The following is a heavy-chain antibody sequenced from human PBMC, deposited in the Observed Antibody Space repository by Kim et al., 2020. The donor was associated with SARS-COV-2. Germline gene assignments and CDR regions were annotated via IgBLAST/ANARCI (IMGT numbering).Heavy chain of an antibody. CDR3: ARGPGSWYTRECNWFDS. J-gene: IGHJ5*01. V-gene: IGHV3-7*01. CDR1: GFSFGTYW. D-gene: IGHD6-13*01. Sequence: GGSLRLSCAASGFSFGTYWMNWLRLAPGKGLQWVANIYQDGSDKNYADSVRGRFTISRDNAKNSLFLHMSSLRVEDTGVYYCARGPGSWYTRECNWFDS. CDR2: IYQDGSDK.